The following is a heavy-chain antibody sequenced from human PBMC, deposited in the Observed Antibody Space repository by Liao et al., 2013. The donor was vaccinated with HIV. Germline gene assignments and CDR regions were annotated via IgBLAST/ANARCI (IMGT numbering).Heavy chain of an antibody. D-gene: IGHD4-17*01. V-gene: IGHV4-4*07. J-gene: IGHJ4*02. Sequence: QVQLQELGPRLVKPSETLSLTCTVSGGSISNSYWSWIRQPAGKGLEWMGRVYSRGTTNYNPSLKSRVTMSVDSSRNQFSLKLSSVTAADTAVYYCARDKEDLGGSTVRFDYWGQGTLVTVSS. CDR3: ARDKEDLGGSTVRFDY. CDR1: GGSISNSY. CDR2: VYSRGTT.